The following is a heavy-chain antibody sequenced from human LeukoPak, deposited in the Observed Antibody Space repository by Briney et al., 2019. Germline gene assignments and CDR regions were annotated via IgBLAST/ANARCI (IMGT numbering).Heavy chain of an antibody. D-gene: IGHD1-26*01. J-gene: IGHJ3*02. Sequence: GGSLRLSCAASGFRFSSHWMSWVRHTPGKGLEWVANINQDGGTKYYRDFAKGRFTISRDNAKNSLYLQMNSLRAEDTAVYYCARVKGSYFRFDAFDIWGQGTMVTVSS. V-gene: IGHV3-7*01. CDR3: ARVKGSYFRFDAFDI. CDR2: INQDGGTK. CDR1: GFRFSSHW.